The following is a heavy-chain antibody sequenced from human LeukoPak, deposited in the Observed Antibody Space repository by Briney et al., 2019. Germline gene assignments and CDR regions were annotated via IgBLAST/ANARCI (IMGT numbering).Heavy chain of an antibody. CDR1: GGSISSSSYY. CDR3: ASQTTVVTPRSPVYFQH. V-gene: IGHV4-39*01. J-gene: IGHJ1*01. Sequence: SETLSLTCTVSGGSISSSSYYWGWIRQPPGKGLEWIGSIYYSGSTYYNPSLKSRVTMSVDTSKNQFSLKLSSVTAADTAVYYCASQTTVVTPRSPVYFQHWGQGTLVTVSS. CDR2: IYYSGST. D-gene: IGHD4-23*01.